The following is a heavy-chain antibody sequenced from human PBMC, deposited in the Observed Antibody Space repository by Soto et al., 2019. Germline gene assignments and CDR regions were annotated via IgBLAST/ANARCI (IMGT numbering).Heavy chain of an antibody. CDR3: AKDRGYGSGSRACMDV. CDR1: GFTFSSYG. CDR2: ISYDGSNK. V-gene: IGHV3-30*18. D-gene: IGHD3-10*01. J-gene: IGHJ6*02. Sequence: QVQLVESGGGVVQPGRSLRLSCAASGFTFSSYGMHWVRQAPGKGLEWVAVISYDGSNKYYADSVKGRFTISRDNSKNTLYLQMNSLRAEDTAVYYCAKDRGYGSGSRACMDVWGQGTTVTVSS.